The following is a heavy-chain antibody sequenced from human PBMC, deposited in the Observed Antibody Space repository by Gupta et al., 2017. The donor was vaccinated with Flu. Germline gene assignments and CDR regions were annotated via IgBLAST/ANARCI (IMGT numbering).Heavy chain of an antibody. V-gene: IGHV4-59*08. D-gene: IGHD2-8*02. CDR2: IYYGGNT. J-gene: IGHJ2*01. CDR1: GGSIRGNY. CDR3: ARLPNWWGGNWYFDL. Sequence: VQLQESGPGLVEPSGPQSHTCTVSGGSIRGNYGRWLRQPPGKGREWIDYIYYGGNTNFNPSLKGRVTISIDTSKGHFSLNLNSATAADTAVYYCARLPNWWGGNWYFDLWGRGTLVTVSS.